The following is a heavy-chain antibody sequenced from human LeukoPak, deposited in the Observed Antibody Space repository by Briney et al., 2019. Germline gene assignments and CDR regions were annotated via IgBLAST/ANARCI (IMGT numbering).Heavy chain of an antibody. CDR1: GFSLRTSGVG. J-gene: IGHJ4*02. D-gene: IGHD2-15*01. V-gene: IGHV2-5*02. Sequence: SGPTLRHPTPTLTLTCTFSGFSLRTSGVGVGWIRQPPVKALEWLSLFYWDDDKRYSPSLKSRLTITKDTSKNQVVLTMTNMDPVDTATYYCAHRSGYCSGGSCYGSLVFDYWGQGTLVTVSS. CDR2: FYWDDDK. CDR3: AHRSGYCSGGSCYGSLVFDY.